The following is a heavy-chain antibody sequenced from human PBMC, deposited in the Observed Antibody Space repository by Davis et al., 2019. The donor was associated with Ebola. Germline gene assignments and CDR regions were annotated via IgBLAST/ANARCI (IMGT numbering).Heavy chain of an antibody. CDR2: ISSSGSTI. Sequence: GESLKISCAASGFTFSDYYMSWIRQAPGKGLEWVSYISSSGSTIYYADSVKGRFTISRDNAKNSLYLQMNSLRDEDTAVYYCAKPEGYYYYGMDVWGQGTTVTVSS. V-gene: IGHV3-11*04. J-gene: IGHJ6*02. CDR3: AKPEGYYYYGMDV. CDR1: GFTFSDYY.